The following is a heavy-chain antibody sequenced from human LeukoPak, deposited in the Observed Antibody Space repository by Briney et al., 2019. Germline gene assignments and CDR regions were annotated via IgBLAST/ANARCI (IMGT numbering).Heavy chain of an antibody. Sequence: SVKVSCKASGGTFSSYAISWVRQAPGQGLEWMGRIIPILGIANYAQKFQGRVTITADKSTSTAYMELSSLRSEDTAVYYCARKELAGRGAFDIWGQGTMVTVSS. D-gene: IGHD3-10*01. J-gene: IGHJ3*02. CDR2: IIPILGIA. V-gene: IGHV1-69*04. CDR1: GGTFSSYA. CDR3: ARKELAGRGAFDI.